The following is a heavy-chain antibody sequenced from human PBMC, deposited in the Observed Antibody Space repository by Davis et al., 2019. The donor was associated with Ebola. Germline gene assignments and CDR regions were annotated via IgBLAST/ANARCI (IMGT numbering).Heavy chain of an antibody. CDR2: MNPSSGNT. J-gene: IGHJ5*02. Sequence: ASVKVSCKASGYTFTNYGISWVRQATGQGLEWMGWMNPSSGNTGYAQKFQGRVTMTRDTSITTAYMELSSLSFDDTAVYFCTRGIARRQLGSWFDPWGQGTPVTVSS. D-gene: IGHD6-6*01. CDR3: TRGIARRQLGSWFDP. V-gene: IGHV1-8*01. CDR1: GYTFTNYG.